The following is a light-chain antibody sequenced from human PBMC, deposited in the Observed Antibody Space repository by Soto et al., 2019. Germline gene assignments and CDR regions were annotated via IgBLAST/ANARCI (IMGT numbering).Light chain of an antibody. CDR2: GAS. J-gene: IGKJ1*01. Sequence: EIVLTQSPGTLSLSPGERATLSCRASQSVSSSYLAWYQQKPGQAPRLLIYGASSRATGIADRFSGSGSGTDFTLTISRLEPEDFAVYYCQQYGSSKRTFGQGTKVAIK. CDR3: QQYGSSKRT. V-gene: IGKV3-20*01. CDR1: QSVSSSY.